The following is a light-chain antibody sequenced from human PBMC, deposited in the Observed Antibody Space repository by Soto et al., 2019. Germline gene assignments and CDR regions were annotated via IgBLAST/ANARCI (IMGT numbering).Light chain of an antibody. CDR3: CSSAGSSTSVV. CDR2: EVS. Sequence: QSALTQPASVSGSPGQSITISCTGTSSDVGSYNLVSWYQQHPGKAPKLMIYEVSKRPSGVSNRFSGSKSGNTASLTISGLQAEDEADYYCCSSAGSSTSVVFGGGTKVTVL. V-gene: IGLV2-23*02. J-gene: IGLJ2*01. CDR1: SSDVGSYNL.